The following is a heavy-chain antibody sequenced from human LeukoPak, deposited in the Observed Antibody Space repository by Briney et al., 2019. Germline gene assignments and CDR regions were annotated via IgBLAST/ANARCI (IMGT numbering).Heavy chain of an antibody. D-gene: IGHD4-17*01. CDR3: ARDDYGDYVRGRYYYYYMDV. CDR2: INPSGGST. V-gene: IGHV1-46*01. CDR1: GYTFTSYY. Sequence: GASVKVSCKASGYTFTSYYMHWVRQAPGQGLEWMGIINPSGGSTSYAQKFQGRVTMTRDTSTSTVYMELSSLRSEDTAVYYCARDDYGDYVRGRYYYYYMDVWGKGTTVTISS. J-gene: IGHJ6*03.